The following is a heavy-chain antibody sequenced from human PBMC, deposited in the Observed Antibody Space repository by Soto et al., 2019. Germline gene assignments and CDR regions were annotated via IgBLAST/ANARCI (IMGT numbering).Heavy chain of an antibody. CDR3: VKRGDHCGSITCYCDY. Sequence: QVQLVESGGGVVQPGRSLRLSCAASGFTFSSYGIHWVRQAPGKGLEWVALVSYDGKNQYYADSVRGRFTVSRDNSKNTLFLEMNSLRAEDTAVYYCVKRGDHCGSITCYCDYWGHGTLVTV. V-gene: IGHV3-30*18. J-gene: IGHJ4*01. CDR2: VSYDGKNQ. D-gene: IGHD2-2*01. CDR1: GFTFSSYG.